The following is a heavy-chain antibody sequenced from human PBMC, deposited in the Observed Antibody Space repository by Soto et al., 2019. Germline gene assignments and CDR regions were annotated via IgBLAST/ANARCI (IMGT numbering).Heavy chain of an antibody. CDR3: ARGGVVPAAMRVDY. CDR1: GGSFSGYY. J-gene: IGHJ4*02. V-gene: IGHV4-34*01. D-gene: IGHD2-2*01. CDR2: INHSGST. Sequence: QVQLQQWGAGLLKPSETLSLTCAVYGGSFSGYYWSWIRQPPGKGLEWIGEINHSGSTNYNPSLKRRVTISVDTYKNQFSLKLSSVTAADTAVYYCARGGVVPAAMRVDYWGQGTLVTVSS.